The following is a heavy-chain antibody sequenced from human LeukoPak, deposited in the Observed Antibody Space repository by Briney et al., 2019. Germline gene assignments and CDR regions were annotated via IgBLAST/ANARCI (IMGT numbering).Heavy chain of an antibody. J-gene: IGHJ4*02. CDR1: GGSISSGGYY. Sequence: PSETLSLTCTVSGGSISSGGYYWSWIRQPPGKGLEWIGYIYHSGSTYYNPSLKSRVTISVDRSKNQFPLKLSSVTAADTAVYYCARFVDDDFWSGPFDYWGQGTLVTVSS. D-gene: IGHD3-3*01. CDR2: IYHSGST. V-gene: IGHV4-30-2*01. CDR3: ARFVDDDFWSGPFDY.